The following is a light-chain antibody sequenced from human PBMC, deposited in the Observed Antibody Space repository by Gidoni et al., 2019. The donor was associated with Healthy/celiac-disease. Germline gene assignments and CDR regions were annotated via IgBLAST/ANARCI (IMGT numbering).Light chain of an antibody. V-gene: IGKV1-39*01. J-gene: IGKJ4*01. CDR1: QSISSY. CDR2: AAS. Sequence: DIQMRQTPSSLSASVGDRVTITCRASQSISSYLTWYQQKPGNAPKLLIYAASSLQSGVPSRFSGSGSGTDFTLTISSLQPEDFATYYCQQCYSTSLTFGGGTKVEIK. CDR3: QQCYSTSLT.